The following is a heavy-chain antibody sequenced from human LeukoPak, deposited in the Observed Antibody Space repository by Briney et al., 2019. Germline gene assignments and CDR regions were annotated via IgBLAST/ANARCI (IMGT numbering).Heavy chain of an antibody. CDR2: INPNSGST. CDR1: GYSFIAYY. D-gene: IGHD1-1*01. CDR3: ARGTSGRDSRDAFDI. J-gene: IGHJ3*02. V-gene: IGHV1-2*02. Sequence: GASVKVSCKASGYSFIAYYMHWVRQAPGQGLEWMGWINPNSGSTNYAHKFQGRVTMTRDTSINTAYMDLSRLRSDDTAVYYCARGTSGRDSRDAFDIWGQGTMVTVSS.